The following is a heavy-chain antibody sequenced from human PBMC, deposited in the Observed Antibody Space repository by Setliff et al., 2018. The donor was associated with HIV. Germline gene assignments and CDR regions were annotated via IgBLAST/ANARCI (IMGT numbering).Heavy chain of an antibody. CDR3: ASIELAAMVPVDY. D-gene: IGHD5-18*01. Sequence: PGGSLRLSCAASGFTFSSYGMHWVRQAPGKGLEWVAVIWYDGSNKHYADSVKGRFTISRDNSKNTVYLQMNSLRAEDTAVYYCASIELAAMVPVDYWGKGTLVTVSS. CDR2: IWYDGSNK. V-gene: IGHV3-33*01. CDR1: GFTFSSYG. J-gene: IGHJ4*02.